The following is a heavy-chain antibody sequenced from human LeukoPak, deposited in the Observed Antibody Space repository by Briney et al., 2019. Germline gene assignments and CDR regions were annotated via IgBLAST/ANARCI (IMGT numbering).Heavy chain of an antibody. D-gene: IGHD3-10*01. Sequence: SGPTLVKPTQTLTLTCTFSGISLSTSGVGVGWIRQPPGKALEWLALIYWDDDKRYSPSLKSRLTITKDTSKNQVVLTMTNMDPVDTALYDCAHIGENVLLDYWGQGTLVTVSS. CDR2: IYWDDDK. J-gene: IGHJ4*02. V-gene: IGHV2-5*02. CDR1: GISLSTSGVG. CDR3: AHIGENVLLDY.